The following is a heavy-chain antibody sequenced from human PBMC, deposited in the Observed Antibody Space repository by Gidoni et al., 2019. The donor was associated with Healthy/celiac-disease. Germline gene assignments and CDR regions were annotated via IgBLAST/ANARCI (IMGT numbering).Heavy chain of an antibody. CDR3: ARDGMEYNWFDP. Sequence: QVQLVQSGAEVKKPGPSVTVSCKASGYTFTGYYMHWVRQAPGQGLEWLGWINPNSGGTNYAQKFQGRVTMTRDTSISTAYMELSRLRSDDTAVDYWARDGMEYNWFDPWGQGTLVTVSS. V-gene: IGHV1-2*02. J-gene: IGHJ5*02. CDR2: INPNSGGT. CDR1: GYTFTGYY. D-gene: IGHD3-3*01.